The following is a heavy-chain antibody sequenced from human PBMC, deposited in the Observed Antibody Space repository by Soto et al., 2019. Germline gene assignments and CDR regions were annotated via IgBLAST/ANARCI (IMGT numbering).Heavy chain of an antibody. D-gene: IGHD3-16*01. V-gene: IGHV4-34*01. Sequence: SETLSLTCAVYGGSFSGYYWSWIRQPPGKGLEWIGEINHSGSTNYNPSLKSRVTISVDTSKNQFSLKLSSVTAADTAVYYCARGLTPDSKPTGEYIDYWGQGTLVTVSS. CDR1: GGSFSGYY. J-gene: IGHJ4*02. CDR3: ARGLTPDSKPTGEYIDY. CDR2: INHSGST.